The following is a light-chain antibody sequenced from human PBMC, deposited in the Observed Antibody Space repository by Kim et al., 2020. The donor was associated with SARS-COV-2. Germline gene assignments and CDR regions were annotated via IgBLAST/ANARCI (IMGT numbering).Light chain of an antibody. CDR2: DTS. J-gene: IGKJ4*02. Sequence: EVAMTQSPATLSVSPGERATLSCRASHSVSSNLAWYQQKPGQAPRLLIYDTSIRASGIPARFSGSGSGTEFTLTISSLQSEDFAVYYCQEYNNWPALTFGGGTKVDIK. V-gene: IGKV3D-15*01. CDR3: QEYNNWPALT. CDR1: HSVSSN.